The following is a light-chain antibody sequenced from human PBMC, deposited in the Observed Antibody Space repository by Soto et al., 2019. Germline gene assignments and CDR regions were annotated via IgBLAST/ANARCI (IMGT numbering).Light chain of an antibody. CDR1: ESVSNN. Sequence: EIVMTQSPATLSLSPGERATLSCRASESVSNNLAWYQQRAGQAPRLLIYGASTRATGIPARFSGSGSGTEFTLTISSLQSEDFAVYYCQQYNNWPPTWTFGQGTKVDIK. V-gene: IGKV3-15*01. CDR3: QQYNNWPPTWT. CDR2: GAS. J-gene: IGKJ1*01.